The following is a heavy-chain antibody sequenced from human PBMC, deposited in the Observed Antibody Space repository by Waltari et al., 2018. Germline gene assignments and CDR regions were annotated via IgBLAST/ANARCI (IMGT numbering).Heavy chain of an antibody. J-gene: IGHJ4*02. Sequence: QVQLQQWGAGLLKPSETLSLTCAVYGGSFSGYYWSWIRQPPGKGLEWIGEINHSGSTNYNPSLKSRVTISVDMSKNQFSLKLSSVTAADTAVYYCARGVSSLGRYFDWFPPHFDYWSQGTLVTVSS. V-gene: IGHV4-34*01. CDR1: GGSFSGYY. D-gene: IGHD3-9*01. CDR2: INHSGST. CDR3: ARGVSSLGRYFDWFPPHFDY.